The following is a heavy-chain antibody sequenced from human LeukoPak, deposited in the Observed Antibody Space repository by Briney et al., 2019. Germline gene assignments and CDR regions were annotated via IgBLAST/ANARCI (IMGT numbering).Heavy chain of an antibody. J-gene: IGHJ4*02. CDR1: GFTFSSYS. V-gene: IGHV3-21*01. Sequence: GGSLRLSCAASGFTFSSYSMNWVRQAPGKGLEWVSSISSSSSYIYYADSVKGRFTISRDNAKNSLYLQMNSLRAEDTAVYYCARDTYYYDSSCYYYSLPFGYGGQGTGLSVSS. CDR2: ISSSSSYI. CDR3: ARDTYYYDSSCYYYSLPFGY. D-gene: IGHD3-22*01.